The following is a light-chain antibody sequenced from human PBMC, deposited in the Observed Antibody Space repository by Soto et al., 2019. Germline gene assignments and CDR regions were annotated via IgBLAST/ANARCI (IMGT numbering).Light chain of an antibody. CDR1: SSDVGGYNY. CDR3: SSYAGRNTLR. CDR2: EVS. J-gene: IGLJ1*01. V-gene: IGLV2-8*01. Sequence: QSALTQPPSASGSPGQSVTISCTGTSSDVGGYNYVSWYQQHPGKAPKLMIYEVSKRPSGVPDRFSGSKSGNTASLTVSGLQAEDEADYYCSSYAGRNTLRFGTGTKLTVL.